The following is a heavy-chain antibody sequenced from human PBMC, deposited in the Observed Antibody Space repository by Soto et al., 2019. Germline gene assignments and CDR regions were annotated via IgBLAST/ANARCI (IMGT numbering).Heavy chain of an antibody. CDR1: GGSISSGDYY. CDR2: ISYSGHA. J-gene: IGHJ6*02. Sequence: QVQLQESGPGLVKPSHTLSLPCTVSGGSISSGDYYWTWIRQPPGKGLEWLGYISYSGHADYNPSLDSRVTISVDTSRNPFSLKRSSVSAADTAVYYCARDLPVTTSDYYYNMDVWGQGTPVTVSS. D-gene: IGHD4-17*01. CDR3: ARDLPVTTSDYYYNMDV. V-gene: IGHV4-30-4*01.